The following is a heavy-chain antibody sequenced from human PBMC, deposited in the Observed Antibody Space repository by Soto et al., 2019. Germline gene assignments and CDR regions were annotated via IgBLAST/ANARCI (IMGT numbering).Heavy chain of an antibody. V-gene: IGHV5-51*01. D-gene: IGHD2-2*01. J-gene: IGHJ4*02. CDR1: GFTFRSYS. Sequence: PGESLKISCEASGFTFRSYSLGWVRHMPGKGLQWMGNIFSSDSSAKYSPSFVGQVTISVDRSINTAYLQWSSLKASDTAIYYCGTWRGSSWFDYWGPGTLVTVSS. CDR3: GTWRGSSWFDY. CDR2: IFSSDSSA.